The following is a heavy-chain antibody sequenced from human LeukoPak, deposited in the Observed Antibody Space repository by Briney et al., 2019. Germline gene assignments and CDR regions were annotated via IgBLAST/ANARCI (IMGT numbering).Heavy chain of an antibody. CDR3: ARSSIIAAAGPYYFDY. Sequence: SVKVSCTASGGTFSSYAISWVRQAPGQGLEWMGGIIPIFGTANYAQKFQGRVTITADKSTTTAYMELSSLRSEDTAVYYCARSSIIAAAGPYYFDYWGQGTLVTVSS. J-gene: IGHJ4*02. CDR1: GGTFSSYA. D-gene: IGHD6-13*01. CDR2: IIPIFGTA. V-gene: IGHV1-69*06.